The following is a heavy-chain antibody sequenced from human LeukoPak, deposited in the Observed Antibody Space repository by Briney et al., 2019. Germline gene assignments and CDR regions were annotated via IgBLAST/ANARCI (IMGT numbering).Heavy chain of an antibody. CDR2: ISYDGSNK. Sequence: GGSLRLSCPASGFTLRSYAMHWVRQAPGKGLEWVAVISYDGSNKYYADSVKGRFTISRDNSKNTLYLQMNSLRAEDTAVYYCASRQMNCTNGVCYTWFDPWGQGTLVTVSS. V-gene: IGHV3-30*01. D-gene: IGHD2-8*01. J-gene: IGHJ5*02. CDR1: GFTLRSYA. CDR3: ASRQMNCTNGVCYTWFDP.